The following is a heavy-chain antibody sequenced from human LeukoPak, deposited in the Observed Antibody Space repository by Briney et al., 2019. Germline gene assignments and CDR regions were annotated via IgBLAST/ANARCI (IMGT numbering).Heavy chain of an antibody. J-gene: IGHJ4*02. CDR3: SRIQDWSNGVD. D-gene: IGHD2-8*01. V-gene: IGHV3-73*01. Sequence: GGSLRLSCAASGFSFSGSAIPWVRQTSGKGLEWVGRIRSKSSSYATGYGESVKGRFTISRDESRSTAYLQMNSLKTEDTAVYYCSRIQDWSNGVDWGQGTLVTVSS. CDR2: IRSKSSSYAT. CDR1: GFSFSGSA.